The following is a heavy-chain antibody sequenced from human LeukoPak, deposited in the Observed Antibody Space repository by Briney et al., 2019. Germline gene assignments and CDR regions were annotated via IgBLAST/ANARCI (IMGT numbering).Heavy chain of an antibody. V-gene: IGHV3-74*01. D-gene: IGHD3-22*01. CDR2: INGDGSST. J-gene: IGHJ5*02. Sequence: GGSLRLSCEASGFTFRGYWMHWVRQAPGKGLVWVSRINGDGSSTSYADSVKGRFTISRDNAKNTLYLQMNSLRAEDTAVYYCARDLGQYYDTSDNWFDPWGQGTLVTVSS. CDR1: GFTFRGYW. CDR3: ARDLGQYYDTSDNWFDP.